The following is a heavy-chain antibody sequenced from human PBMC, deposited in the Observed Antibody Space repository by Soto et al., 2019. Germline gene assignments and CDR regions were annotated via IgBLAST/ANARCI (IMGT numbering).Heavy chain of an antibody. CDR3: ATMVRGYWFFDY. CDR2: INPNGGST. V-gene: IGHV1-46*01. CDR1: GYTFTTYY. Sequence: ASVKVSCKASGYTFTTYYMHWVRQAPGQGLEWLGRINPNGGSTNYAQKFQGRVTMTTDTSTSTAYMELRSLRSDDTAVYYCATMVRGYWFFDYWGQGTLVTVSS. J-gene: IGHJ4*02. D-gene: IGHD3-10*01.